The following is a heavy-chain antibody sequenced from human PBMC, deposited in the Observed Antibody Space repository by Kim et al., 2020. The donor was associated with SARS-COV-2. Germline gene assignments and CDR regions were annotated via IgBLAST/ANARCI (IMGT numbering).Heavy chain of an antibody. V-gene: IGHV1-18*01. CDR3: ARDEMGTYYDYVWGSYAIYFDY. CDR2: ISAYNGNT. D-gene: IGHD3-16*01. CDR1: GYTFTSYG. Sequence: ASVKVSCKASGYTFTSYGISWVRQAPGQGLEWMGWISAYNGNTNYAQKLQGRVTMTTDTSTSTAYMELRSLRSDDTAVYYCARDEMGTYYDYVWGSYAIYFDYWGQGTLVTVSS. J-gene: IGHJ4*02.